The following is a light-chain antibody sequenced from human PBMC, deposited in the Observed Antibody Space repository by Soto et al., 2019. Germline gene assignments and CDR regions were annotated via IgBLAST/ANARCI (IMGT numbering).Light chain of an antibody. CDR2: DVS. V-gene: IGLV2-14*01. J-gene: IGLJ2*01. CDR3: SSYTSSSTLVV. Sequence: QSALTQPASVSGSAGQSITISCTGTSSDVGGYNYVSWYQQHPGKAPKLMIYDVSNRPSGVSNRFSGSKSGNTASLTISGLQAEDKADYYCSSYTSSSTLVVFGGGTKVTVL. CDR1: SSDVGGYNY.